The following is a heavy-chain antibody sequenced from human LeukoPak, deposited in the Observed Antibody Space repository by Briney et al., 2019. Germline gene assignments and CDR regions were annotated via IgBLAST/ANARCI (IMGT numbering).Heavy chain of an antibody. V-gene: IGHV1-3*01. CDR1: EYRFTEYA. J-gene: IGHJ4*02. D-gene: IGHD2-15*01. CDR2: INDGNGNT. Sequence: ASVKVSGKASEYRFTEYAVNWVRQAPGQRVEGMGGINDGNGNTKYAQKFQGRLTITRDTSASTAYMELSTLTFEHTAVYYCTRGRWSATTASYYLDFWGQGTLVTVSS. CDR3: TRGRWSATTASYYLDF.